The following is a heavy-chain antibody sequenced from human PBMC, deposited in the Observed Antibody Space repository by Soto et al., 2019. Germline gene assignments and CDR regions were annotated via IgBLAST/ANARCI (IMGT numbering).Heavy chain of an antibody. CDR2: INGGNGKS. J-gene: IGHJ6*03. V-gene: IGHV1-3*01. Sequence: QVQLVQSGAEVKKPGASVKVSCEASGYTFSTYEMHWVRQAPGQRPEWMGWINGGNGKSKYSETLQGRVTFTRDTSASTAYMELTSLRSEDTAGYYCARGGGATFTHYYYYMDVWGTGTTVTVSS. CDR3: ARGGGATFTHYYYYMDV. CDR1: GYTFSTYE. D-gene: IGHD1-26*01.